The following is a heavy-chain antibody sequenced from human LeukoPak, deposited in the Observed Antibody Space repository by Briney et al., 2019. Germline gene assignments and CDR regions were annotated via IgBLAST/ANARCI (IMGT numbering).Heavy chain of an antibody. Sequence: GGSLRLSCAASGFTFSSYAMSWVRQAPGKGLEWVSSISGGGGVTYYADSVRGRFTISRDNSKNTLYLQMNSLRAEDTAVYYCAKDPRVATIEIFDYWGQGTLVTVSS. J-gene: IGHJ4*02. CDR1: GFTFSSYA. D-gene: IGHD5-12*01. V-gene: IGHV3-23*01. CDR3: AKDPRVATIEIFDY. CDR2: ISGGGGVT.